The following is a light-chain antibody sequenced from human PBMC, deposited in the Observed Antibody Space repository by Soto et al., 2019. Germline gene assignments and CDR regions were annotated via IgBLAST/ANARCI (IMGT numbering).Light chain of an antibody. CDR3: QTWGSGIVV. Sequence: QPVLTQSPSASASLGASVKLTCTLSSGHSNYAIAWHQQQSEKGPRYLMKLNSDGSHSKGDGIPDRFSGSSSGAERYLTISSPQSEDEADYYCQTWGSGIVVFGGGTKL. J-gene: IGLJ2*01. V-gene: IGLV4-69*01. CDR2: LNSDGSH. CDR1: SGHSNYA.